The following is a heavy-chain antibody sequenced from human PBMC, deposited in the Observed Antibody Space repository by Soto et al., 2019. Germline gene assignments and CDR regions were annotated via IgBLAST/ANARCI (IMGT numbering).Heavy chain of an antibody. V-gene: IGHV1-18*04. Sequence: VSVKVSCKASGYTFTSYGISWVRQAPGQGLEWMGWISAYNGNTNYAQKLQGRVTMTTDTSTSTAYMELRSLRSDATAVYYCARFYSGYSNYYYCGMDVWGQGTTVTVSS. J-gene: IGHJ6*02. CDR2: ISAYNGNT. CDR3: ARFYSGYSNYYYCGMDV. D-gene: IGHD1-26*01. CDR1: GYTFTSYG.